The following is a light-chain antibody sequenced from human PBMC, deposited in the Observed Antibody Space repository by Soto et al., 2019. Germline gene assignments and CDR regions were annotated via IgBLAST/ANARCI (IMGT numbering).Light chain of an antibody. Sequence: QSVLTQPASVSGSPGQSITISCTGTTSDVGGYNYVSWYQLHPGKAPKLIIYDVSDRPSGVSDRFSGPKSGNTASLTISGLQPEDEADYYCGSFTSSSTPVFGGGTKVTVL. J-gene: IGLJ3*02. V-gene: IGLV2-14*01. CDR2: DVS. CDR1: TSDVGGYNY. CDR3: GSFTSSSTPV.